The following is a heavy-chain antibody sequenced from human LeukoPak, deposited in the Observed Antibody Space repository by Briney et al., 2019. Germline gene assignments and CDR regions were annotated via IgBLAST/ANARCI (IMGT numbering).Heavy chain of an antibody. CDR1: GFTFSTYW. CDR3: ARVAYCGGDCLDAFDI. V-gene: IGHV3-7*01. Sequence: PGGSLRLSCAASGFTFSTYWMSWVRQAPGRGLEWVANIKQDGSLKYYVGSVKGRFTISRDNAKNSLYLQMNSLRAEDTAVNYCARVAYCGGDCLDAFDIWGQGTMVTVSS. J-gene: IGHJ3*02. CDR2: IKQDGSLK. D-gene: IGHD2-21*02.